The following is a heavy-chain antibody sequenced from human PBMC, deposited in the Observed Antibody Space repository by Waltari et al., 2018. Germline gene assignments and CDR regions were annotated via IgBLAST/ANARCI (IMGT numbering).Heavy chain of an antibody. D-gene: IGHD1-26*01. V-gene: IGHV2-26*01. CDR1: GFSLSNARMG. CDR3: ARIRGSSSYLPNWFDP. J-gene: IGHJ5*02. CDR2: IFSNDEK. Sequence: QVTLKESGPVLVKLTETLTLTCAVSGFSLSNARMGVSWIRQPPGKALERLAHIFSNDEKSDSTSLRSRLTRAKCTSKSQVVLTMTNMDPVHTATYYCARIRGSSSYLPNWFDPWGQGTLVTVSS.